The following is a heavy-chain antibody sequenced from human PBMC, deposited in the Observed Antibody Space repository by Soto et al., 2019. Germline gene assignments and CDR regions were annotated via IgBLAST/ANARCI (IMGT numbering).Heavy chain of an antibody. V-gene: IGHV3-33*08. CDR3: ARDRSSAYYFDY. D-gene: IGHD6-13*01. Sequence: GGSLRLSCAASGFTFSSYSMNWVRQAPGKGLEWVAVIWYDGSNKYYADSVKGRFTISRDNSKNTLYLQMNSLRAEDTAVYYCARDRSSAYYFDYWGQGTLVTVSS. CDR2: IWYDGSNK. J-gene: IGHJ4*02. CDR1: GFTFSSYS.